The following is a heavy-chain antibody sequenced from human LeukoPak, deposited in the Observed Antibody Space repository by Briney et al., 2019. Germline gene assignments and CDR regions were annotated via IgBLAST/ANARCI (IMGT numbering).Heavy chain of an antibody. CDR1: GYTFTGYY. V-gene: IGHV1-2*06. CDR3: ARDQLYCSRTSCYAGSNWFDP. Sequence: GASVKVSCKASGYTFTGYYMHWVRQAPGQGLEWMGRINPNSGGTNYAQKFQGRVTMTRDTSISTAYMELSRLRSDDTAVYYCARDQLYCSRTSCYAGSNWFDPWGQGTLVTVSS. CDR2: INPNSGGT. D-gene: IGHD2-2*01. J-gene: IGHJ5*02.